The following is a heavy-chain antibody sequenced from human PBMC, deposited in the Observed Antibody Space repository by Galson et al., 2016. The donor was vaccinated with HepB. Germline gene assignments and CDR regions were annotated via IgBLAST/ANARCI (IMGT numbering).Heavy chain of an antibody. CDR1: GGSISGYY. Sequence: EPLSLTCTVSGGSISGYYWTWIRQSPGLGLEWIGFIYSSGSTYYNPSLKSRVTMSVDPSNNQFSLNLNSVTAADTAVYYCARGRGYSSHWGQGTLVTVSS. CDR3: ARGRGYSSH. D-gene: IGHD5-18*01. CDR2: IYSSGST. V-gene: IGHV4-59*01. J-gene: IGHJ4*02.